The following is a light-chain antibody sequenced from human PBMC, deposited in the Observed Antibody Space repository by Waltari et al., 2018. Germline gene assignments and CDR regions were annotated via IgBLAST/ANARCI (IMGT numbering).Light chain of an antibody. J-gene: IGLJ2*01. CDR1: SSDVGGYHF. CDR3: CSYAGSYTRI. Sequence: QSALTQPRSVSGSPGQSVTLSCPGTSSDVGGYHFVSWYQQFPGKAPKLIIYDVNERPSGVPNRFSGSKSGDTASLTISGLQAEDEADYYCCSYAGSYTRIFGGGTGLTVL. V-gene: IGLV2-11*01. CDR2: DVN.